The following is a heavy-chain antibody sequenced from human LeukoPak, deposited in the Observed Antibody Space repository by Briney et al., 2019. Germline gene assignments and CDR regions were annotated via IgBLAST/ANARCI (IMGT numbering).Heavy chain of an antibody. D-gene: IGHD3-22*01. CDR1: GFTFSSYG. J-gene: IGHJ4*02. Sequence: PGRSLRLSCAASGFTFSSYGMHWVRQAPGKGLEWVAVTSYDGSNKDYADSVKGRFTISRDNSRNTLYLQMNSLRTDDTAVYYCAKRLGDYFDYWGQGTLVTVPS. CDR3: AKRLGDYFDY. V-gene: IGHV3-30*18. CDR2: TSYDGSNK.